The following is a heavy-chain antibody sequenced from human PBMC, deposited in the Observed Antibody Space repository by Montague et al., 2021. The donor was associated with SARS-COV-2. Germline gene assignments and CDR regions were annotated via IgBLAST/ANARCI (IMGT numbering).Heavy chain of an antibody. V-gene: IGHV4-4*02. Sequence: SETLSLTCAVSGGSISSSNWWSWVRQPPGKGLEWIGEIYHSGSTNYNPPLKSRVTISVNKSKNQFPLKLSSVTAADTAVYYCATSSYGFWSGYTQGANWFDPWGQGTLVTVSS. CDR2: IYHSGST. J-gene: IGHJ5*02. D-gene: IGHD3-3*01. CDR3: ATSSYGFWSGYTQGANWFDP. CDR1: GGSISSSNW.